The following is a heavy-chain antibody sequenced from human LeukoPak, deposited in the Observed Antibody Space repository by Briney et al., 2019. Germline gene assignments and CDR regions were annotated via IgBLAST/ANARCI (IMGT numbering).Heavy chain of an antibody. CDR2: INHSGST. CDR3: ARYSSGWYQVGMDV. CDR1: GGSFSGYY. D-gene: IGHD6-13*01. J-gene: IGHJ6*02. V-gene: IGHV4-34*01. Sequence: SETLSLTCAVYGGSFSGYYWSWIRQPPGKGLECIGEINHSGSTNYNPSLKSRVTISVDTSKYQFSLKLSSVTAADTAVYYCARYSSGWYQVGMDVWGQGTTVTVSS.